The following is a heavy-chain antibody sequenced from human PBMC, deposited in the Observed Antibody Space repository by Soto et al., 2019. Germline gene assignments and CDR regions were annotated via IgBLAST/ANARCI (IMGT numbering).Heavy chain of an antibody. V-gene: IGHV1-24*01. CDR2: FDPEDGET. CDR1: GYTLTELS. Sequence: ASVMVSCKVSGYTLTELSMHWVRQAPGKGLEWMGGFDPEDGETIYAQEFQGRVTMTEDTSTDTAYMELSSLRSEDTAVYYCATAWGYIAAAGTSRFDPWGQGTLVTVSS. J-gene: IGHJ5*02. D-gene: IGHD6-13*01. CDR3: ATAWGYIAAAGTSRFDP.